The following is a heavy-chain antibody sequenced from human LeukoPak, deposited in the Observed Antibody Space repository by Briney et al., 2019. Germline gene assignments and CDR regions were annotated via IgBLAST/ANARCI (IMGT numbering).Heavy chain of an antibody. CDR3: AGRGSSSGTFDI. D-gene: IGHD3-10*01. Sequence: PSETLSLTCSVSGDSISSYYWSWIRQPAGKGLEWIGRIHSSGSTNYNPSLKSRVTMSVDRSKNEISLHLASLTAADTALYYCAGRGSSSGTFDIWGPGTFVTVSS. J-gene: IGHJ3*02. V-gene: IGHV4-4*07. CDR1: GDSISSYY. CDR2: IHSSGST.